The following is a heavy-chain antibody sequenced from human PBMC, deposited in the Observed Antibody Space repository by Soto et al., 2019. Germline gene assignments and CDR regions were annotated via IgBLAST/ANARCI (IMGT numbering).Heavy chain of an antibody. CDR3: TRDRKELLWFGTFDY. D-gene: IGHD3-10*01. Sequence: GSLRLSCTASGFTFGDYAMSWFRQAPGKGLEWVGFIRSKAYGGTTEYAASVKGRFTISRDDSKSIAYLQMNSLKTEDTAVYYCTRDRKELLWFGTFDYWGQGTLVTVSS. CDR2: IRSKAYGGTT. CDR1: GFTFGDYA. J-gene: IGHJ4*02. V-gene: IGHV3-49*03.